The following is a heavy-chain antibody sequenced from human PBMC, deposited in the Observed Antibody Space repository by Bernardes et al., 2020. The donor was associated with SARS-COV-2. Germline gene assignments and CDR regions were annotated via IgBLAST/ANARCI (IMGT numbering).Heavy chain of an antibody. V-gene: IGHV3-64*02. CDR3: ARGYDNRGYYYVDY. CDR1: GFTLSRYA. D-gene: IGHD3-22*01. CDR2: ISYTGDST. Sequence: GSLSPSRAASGFTLSRYAMHLVRPAPGNGLEYVSAISYTGDSTYYADSVKGRFTISRDNSKNTVYLQMGSLRTEDMAVYYCARGYDNRGYYYVDYWGQGTLVTVSS. J-gene: IGHJ4*02.